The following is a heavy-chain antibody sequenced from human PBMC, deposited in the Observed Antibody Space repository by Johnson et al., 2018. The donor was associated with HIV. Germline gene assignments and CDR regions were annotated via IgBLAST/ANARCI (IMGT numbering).Heavy chain of an antibody. CDR2: ISYDGTTK. CDR3: ARGVKQQLSVVDAFDI. V-gene: IGHV3-30*04. Sequence: QMLLVESGGGVVQPGRSLRLSCAASGFTFSSYAMHWVRQAPGKGLEWVAVISYDGTTKYYADSAKGRFTISRDNSRNTLFLQMNSLRVEDTAAYYCARGVKQQLSVVDAFDIWGQGTMVNVSS. D-gene: IGHD6-13*01. J-gene: IGHJ3*02. CDR1: GFTFSSYA.